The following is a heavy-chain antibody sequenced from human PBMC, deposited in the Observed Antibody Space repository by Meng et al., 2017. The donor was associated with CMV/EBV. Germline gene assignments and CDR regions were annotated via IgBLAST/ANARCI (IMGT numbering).Heavy chain of an antibody. Sequence: GESLKISCAASGFTLRTYWMTWVRQAPGKGLEWVANIKQDGSEMYYVDSVKGRFTLSRDNTKNSLSLQMSSLRADDTAVYYCARSDHATAGDYWGQGTLVTVSS. J-gene: IGHJ4*02. CDR2: IKQDGSEM. D-gene: IGHD6-13*01. CDR3: ARSDHATAGDY. V-gene: IGHV3-7*01. CDR1: GFTLRTYW.